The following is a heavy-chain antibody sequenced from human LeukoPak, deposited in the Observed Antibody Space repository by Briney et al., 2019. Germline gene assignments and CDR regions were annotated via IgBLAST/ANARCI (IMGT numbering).Heavy chain of an antibody. Sequence: PSETLSLTCTVSGGSISSSSYYWGWIRQPPGKGLEWIGSIYYSGSTYYNPSLKSRVTISVDTSMNQFSLKLSSVTAADTAVYYCANTHKTYYYDSSGYYLDAFDIWGQGTMVTVSS. CDR1: GGSISSSSYY. CDR3: ANTHKTYYYDSSGYYLDAFDI. D-gene: IGHD3-22*01. CDR2: IYYSGST. V-gene: IGHV4-39*07. J-gene: IGHJ3*02.